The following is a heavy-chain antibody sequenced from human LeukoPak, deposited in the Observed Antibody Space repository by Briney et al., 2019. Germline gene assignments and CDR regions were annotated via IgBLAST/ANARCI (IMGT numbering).Heavy chain of an antibody. CDR1: GCTFTSYA. D-gene: IGHD1-7*01. J-gene: IGHJ3*02. CDR2: INTNTGNP. Sequence: ASVKVSCKASGCTFTSYAMNWVRQAPGQGLEWMGWINTNTGNPTYAQGFTGRFVFSLDTSVSTAYLQISSLKAEDTAVYYCARVVFTGTSLAFDIWGQGTMVTVSS. V-gene: IGHV7-4-1*02. CDR3: ARVVFTGTSLAFDI.